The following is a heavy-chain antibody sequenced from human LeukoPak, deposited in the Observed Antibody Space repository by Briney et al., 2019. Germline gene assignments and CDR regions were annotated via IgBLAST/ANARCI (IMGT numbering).Heavy chain of an antibody. D-gene: IGHD3-22*01. CDR2: IFYTGST. CDR1: IHSISSYY. CDR3: ASSAHYYYDSASYGVAFDV. V-gene: IGHV4-59*07. J-gene: IGHJ3*01. Sequence: WDTQSLICTVSIHSISSYYWRWIPRPPGKELDWLGNIFYTGSTKYNPSLKSRVTIPVDTSKNQFSLKLSSVPAADTAMYYCASSAHYYYDSASYGVAFDVWGQGTMVTVSS.